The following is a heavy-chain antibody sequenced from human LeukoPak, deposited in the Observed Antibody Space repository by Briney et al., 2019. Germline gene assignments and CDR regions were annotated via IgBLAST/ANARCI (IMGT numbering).Heavy chain of an antibody. Sequence: PSQTLSLTRTVSGGSISSGGYYWSWIRQHPGKGLEWIGYIYHSGSTYYNPSLKSRVTISVDTSKNQFSLKLSSVTAADTAVYYCARALPAAGTHNWFDPWGQGTLVTVSS. CDR2: IYHSGST. CDR1: GGSISSGGYY. J-gene: IGHJ5*02. CDR3: ARALPAAGTHNWFDP. D-gene: IGHD6-13*01. V-gene: IGHV4-31*03.